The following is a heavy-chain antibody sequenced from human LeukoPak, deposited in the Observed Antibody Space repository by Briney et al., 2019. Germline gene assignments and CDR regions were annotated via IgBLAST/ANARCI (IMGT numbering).Heavy chain of an antibody. J-gene: IGHJ4*02. D-gene: IGHD3-10*01. CDR3: AKEGSSYSPDY. Sequence: PGGSLRLSCAASGYTFSDYGMHWVRQAPGKGLEWVVFIRYDGSETHYADSVKGRFTISRDNSRNTLYLQMNSLRTEDTAVYYCAKEGSSYSPDYWGQGTLVTASS. CDR2: IRYDGSET. CDR1: GYTFSDYG. V-gene: IGHV3-30*02.